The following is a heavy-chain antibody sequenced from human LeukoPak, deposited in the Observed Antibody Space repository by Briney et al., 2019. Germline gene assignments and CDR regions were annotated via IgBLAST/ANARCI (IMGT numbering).Heavy chain of an antibody. CDR1: GFTFSSYG. CDR2: ISYDGSNK. Sequence: GGSLRLSCAASGFTFSSYGMHWVRQAPGKGLEWVAVISYDGSNKYYADSVKGRFSISRDNSKNTLYLQMNSLRAEDTAAYYCAKDRRNYCGGDCSIPTGNDYWGQGTLVTVSS. V-gene: IGHV3-30*18. J-gene: IGHJ4*02. CDR3: AKDRRNYCGGDCSIPTGNDY. D-gene: IGHD2-21*02.